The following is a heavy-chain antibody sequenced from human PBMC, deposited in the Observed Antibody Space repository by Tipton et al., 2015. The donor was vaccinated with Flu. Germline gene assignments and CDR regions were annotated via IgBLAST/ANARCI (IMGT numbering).Heavy chain of an antibody. CDR2: IYPSGTT. Sequence: GLVKPSETLSLTCTVSSGSIRSTNYFCAWIRQPPGKRLELIGSIYPSGTTYYNPSLKSRVTISVDTSKSQFSLMLRSVTAADTALYYCARLSYYDVDLKNFYFDHWGQGVLVTVSS. D-gene: IGHD3-10*02. CDR1: SGSIRSTNYF. V-gene: IGHV4-39*01. J-gene: IGHJ4*02. CDR3: ARLSYYDVDLKNFYFDH.